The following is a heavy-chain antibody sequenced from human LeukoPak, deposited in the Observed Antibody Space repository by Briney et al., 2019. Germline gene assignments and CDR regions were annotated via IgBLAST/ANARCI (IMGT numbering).Heavy chain of an antibody. J-gene: IGHJ4*02. CDR1: GYTLTELS. D-gene: IGHD4-17*01. Sequence: ASVKVSCKVSGYTLTELSMHWVRQAPGKGLEWMGGFDPEDGETIYAQKFQGRVTMTRDISTSTVYMELSSLRSEDTAVYYCASGTVTTIWVFDYWGQGTLVTVSS. CDR2: FDPEDGET. CDR3: ASGTVTTIWVFDY. V-gene: IGHV1-24*01.